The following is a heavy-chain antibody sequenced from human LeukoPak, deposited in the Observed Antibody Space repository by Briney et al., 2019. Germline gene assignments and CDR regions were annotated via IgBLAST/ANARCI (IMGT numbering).Heavy chain of an antibody. V-gene: IGHV3-23*01. Sequence: PGGSLRLSCAASGFTFSSYAMSWVRQAPGKGLEWVSAISGSGGSTYYADSVKGRFTISRDNSKNTLYLQMNSLRAEDTAVYYCAKDRKVYSSWYFVYYYGMDVWGQGTTVTVSS. D-gene: IGHD6-13*01. CDR3: AKDRKVYSSWYFVYYYGMDV. CDR1: GFTFSSYA. CDR2: ISGSGGST. J-gene: IGHJ6*02.